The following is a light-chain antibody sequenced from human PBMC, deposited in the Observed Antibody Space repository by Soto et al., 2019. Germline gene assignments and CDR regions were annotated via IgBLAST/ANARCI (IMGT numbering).Light chain of an antibody. J-gene: IGKJ1*01. Sequence: DIQMTQSPSTLSASVGDRVTITCRASQSISSWLSWYQQKPGKAPKLLIYQASSFESGVPSRFSDSGSGTEFTLTISSLQPDDFATYYCQQYSSYSTFGHGTKVEIK. CDR2: QAS. CDR1: QSISSW. CDR3: QQYSSYST. V-gene: IGKV1-5*03.